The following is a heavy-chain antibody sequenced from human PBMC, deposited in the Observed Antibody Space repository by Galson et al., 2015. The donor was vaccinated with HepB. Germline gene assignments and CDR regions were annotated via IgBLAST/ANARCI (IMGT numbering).Heavy chain of an antibody. CDR1: GYTFTSYG. CDR3: ARVRRYCSGGSCYGNWFDP. Sequence: SVKVSCKASGYTFTSYGISWVRQAPGQGLEWMGWISAYNGNTNYAQKLQGRVTMTTDTSTSTAYMELRSLRSDDTAVYYCARVRRYCSGGSCYGNWFDPWGQGTLVTVSS. D-gene: IGHD2-15*01. V-gene: IGHV1-18*01. J-gene: IGHJ5*02. CDR2: ISAYNGNT.